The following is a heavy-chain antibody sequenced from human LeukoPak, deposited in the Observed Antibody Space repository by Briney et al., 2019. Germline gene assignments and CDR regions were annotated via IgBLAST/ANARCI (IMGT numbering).Heavy chain of an antibody. CDR3: ARPSYSSSWYIVDY. CDR2: ISSSGSTI. J-gene: IGHJ4*02. D-gene: IGHD6-13*01. V-gene: IGHV3-48*03. CDR1: GFTFSSYE. Sequence: GSLRLSCAASGFTFSSYEMNWVRQAPGKGLEWVSYISSSGSTIYYADSVKGRFTISRDNAKNSLYLQMNSLRAEDTAVYYCARPSYSSSWYIVDYWGQGTLVTVSS.